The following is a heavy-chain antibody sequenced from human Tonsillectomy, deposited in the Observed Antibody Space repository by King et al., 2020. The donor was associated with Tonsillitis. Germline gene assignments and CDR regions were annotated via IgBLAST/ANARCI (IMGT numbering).Heavy chain of an antibody. J-gene: IGHJ6*03. CDR1: GFTFSNDG. Sequence: VQLVESGGGVVQPGRSLRLSCAASGFTFSNDGMHWVRQAPGKGLEWVAVIWYDGSKKYYADSVKGRFTISRDNSKNTLYLQMNSLRAEDTAVYYCAGVTETYMDVWGKGTTVTVSS. CDR2: IWYDGSKK. CDR3: AGVTETYMDV. V-gene: IGHV3-33*01.